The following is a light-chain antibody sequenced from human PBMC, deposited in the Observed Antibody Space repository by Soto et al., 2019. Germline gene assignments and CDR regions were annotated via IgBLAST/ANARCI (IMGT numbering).Light chain of an antibody. J-gene: IGKJ5*01. CDR1: QSVSSY. CDR2: DAS. Sequence: EVVLTQSPATLSLSPGERATLSCRASQSVSSYLAWYQQKPGQAPRLLIYDASNRATGIPARFSGSGSGTDFTLTISRLEPEDFAVYYCQQRSNWPSFGQGTRLEI. V-gene: IGKV3-11*01. CDR3: QQRSNWPS.